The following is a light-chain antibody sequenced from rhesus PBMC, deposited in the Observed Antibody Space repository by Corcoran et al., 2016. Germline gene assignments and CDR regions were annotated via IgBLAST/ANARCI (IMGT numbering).Light chain of an antibody. CDR2: DAF. V-gene: IGKV1-18*01. J-gene: IGKJ3*01. CDR3: QQGYNIPFP. CDR1: QDITSW. Sequence: DIQMTQSPSSLSASVGDKVHITCRASQDITSWLAWDQQKPRKAPKLLYYDAFRLQSGVPSRFSGSGYGTDYTLPISSLQHEDFTTCYSQQGYNIPFPFSPGTKLGIE.